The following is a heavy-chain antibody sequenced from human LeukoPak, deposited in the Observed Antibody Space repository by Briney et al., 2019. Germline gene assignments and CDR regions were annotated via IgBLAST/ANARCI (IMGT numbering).Heavy chain of an antibody. D-gene: IGHD5-12*01. CDR3: AKDQGGYGQFDY. V-gene: IGHV3-7*03. CDR1: GFTFSSYW. J-gene: IGHJ4*02. Sequence: GGSLRLSCAASGFTFSSYWMSWVRQAPGKGLEWVANIKQDGSEKYYVDSVKGRFTISRDNAKNSLYLQMNSLRADDTAMFYCAKDQGGYGQFDYWGQGTRVTVSS. CDR2: IKQDGSEK.